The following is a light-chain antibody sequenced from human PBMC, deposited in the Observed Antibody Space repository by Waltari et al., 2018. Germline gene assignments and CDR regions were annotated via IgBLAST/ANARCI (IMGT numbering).Light chain of an antibody. Sequence: QLVLTQSPSASASLGASVKLTCTLSSGHSTYAIAWYQQQPEKGPRFLLKLNDDGSHIRGDGVPGRFSGSSSGAERYLTISSLQSEDEADYYCQAWDTAFNWVFGGGTKLTVL. J-gene: IGLJ3*02. CDR3: QAWDTAFNWV. V-gene: IGLV4-69*01. CDR1: SGHSTYA. CDR2: LNDDGSH.